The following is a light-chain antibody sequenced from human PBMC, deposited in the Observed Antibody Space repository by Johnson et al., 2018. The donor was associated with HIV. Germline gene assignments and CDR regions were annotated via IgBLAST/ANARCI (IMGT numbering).Light chain of an antibody. J-gene: IGLJ1*01. Sequence: QSVLTQPPSVSAAPGQKVTISCSGSSSNIGNNYVSWYQQLPGTAPKLLIYDNNKRPSGIPDRFSGSKSGTSATLGITGLQTGDEADYYCGTWDSCLGKVFGTGTKVTVL. V-gene: IGLV1-51*01. CDR1: SSNIGNNY. CDR2: DNN. CDR3: GTWDSCLGKV.